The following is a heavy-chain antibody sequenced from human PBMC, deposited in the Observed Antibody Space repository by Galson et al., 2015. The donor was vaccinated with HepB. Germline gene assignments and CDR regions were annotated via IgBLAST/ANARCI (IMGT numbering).Heavy chain of an antibody. D-gene: IGHD2-15*01. CDR1: GYTFSSYS. Sequence: SVKVSCKAAGYTFSSYSITWVRQAPGQGLEWVGWFSPYNRDTDFARKFQGRVAMTTDTFTSTAYMELRSLRPDDTTVYYCARGALVAVVGGPQNNWFDPWGQGTLVTVSS. CDR3: ARGALVAVVGGPQNNWFDP. CDR2: FSPYNRDT. J-gene: IGHJ5*02. V-gene: IGHV1-18*01.